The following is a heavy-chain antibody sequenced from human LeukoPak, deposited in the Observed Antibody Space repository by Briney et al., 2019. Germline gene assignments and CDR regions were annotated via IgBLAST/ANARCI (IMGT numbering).Heavy chain of an antibody. J-gene: IGHJ4*02. CDR1: GFTFSSYS. CDR2: ISSSSSTI. CDR3: AKVDMPDNWYALFDD. V-gene: IGHV3-48*01. Sequence: GGSLRLSCAASGFTFSSYSMNWVRQAPGEGLEGVSYISSSSSTIYYADSVKGRFTISRDNSKNSLFLQMNGLRAEDTAVYFCAKVDMPDNWYALFDDWGQGTLVTVSS. D-gene: IGHD1-1*01.